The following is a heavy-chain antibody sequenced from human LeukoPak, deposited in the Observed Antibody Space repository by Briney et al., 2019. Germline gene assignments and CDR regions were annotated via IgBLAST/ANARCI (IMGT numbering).Heavy chain of an antibody. CDR1: GGSISSYY. V-gene: IGHV4-59*12. J-gene: IGHJ4*02. Sequence: SETLSLTCTVSGGSISSYYWSWIRQPPGKGLEWIGYIYYSGSTNYNPSLKSRVTISVDTSKNQFSLKLSSVTAADTAVYYCASTHCSSTSCYLQFDYWGQGTLVTVSS. D-gene: IGHD2-2*01. CDR2: IYYSGST. CDR3: ASTHCSSTSCYLQFDY.